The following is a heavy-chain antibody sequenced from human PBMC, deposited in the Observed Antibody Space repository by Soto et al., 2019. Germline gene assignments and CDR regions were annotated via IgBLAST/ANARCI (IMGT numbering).Heavy chain of an antibody. D-gene: IGHD3-3*01. J-gene: IGHJ4*02. CDR2: IYPGDSDT. Sequence: PGESLKISCKGSGYSFTSYWIGWVRQMPGKGLEWMGIIYPGDSDTRYSPSFQGQVTISADKSISTAYLQWSSLKASDTAMYYCARRSYDFWSGYQSYFDYWGQGTLVTVSS. CDR1: GYSFTSYW. V-gene: IGHV5-51*01. CDR3: ARRSYDFWSGYQSYFDY.